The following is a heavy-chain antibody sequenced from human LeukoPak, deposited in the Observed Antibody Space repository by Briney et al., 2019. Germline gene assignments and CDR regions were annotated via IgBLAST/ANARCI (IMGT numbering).Heavy chain of an antibody. V-gene: IGHV4-59*08. D-gene: IGHD3-10*01. CDR3: ARQGGMTPVARGQLSAFHI. CDR1: GDSIGPYY. Sequence: PSETLSLTCSVSGDSIGPYYWSWIRQPPGKGLEWIGYIYLSGSTNYNPSLKSRVTISLETSKNQVSLKLSSMTAADTAVYYCARQGGMTPVARGQLSAFHIWGQGAVVIVSS. J-gene: IGHJ3*02. CDR2: IYLSGST.